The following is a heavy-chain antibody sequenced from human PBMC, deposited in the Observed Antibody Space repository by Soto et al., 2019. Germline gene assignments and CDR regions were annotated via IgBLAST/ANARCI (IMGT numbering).Heavy chain of an antibody. CDR3: AKGYIAWPTGWFGA. J-gene: IGHJ5*02. Sequence: EVQLLESGGGLVQPGESLRLSCAASGFTFSSYALTWVRQAPGKGLEWVSAISNNGGSTYYADSVKGRFTVSRDNSKNTRYLQMNSLRAEDTAVYYCAKGYIAWPTGWFGAWGQGTLVTVSS. CDR2: ISNNGGST. CDR1: GFTFSSYA. V-gene: IGHV3-23*01. D-gene: IGHD6-13*01.